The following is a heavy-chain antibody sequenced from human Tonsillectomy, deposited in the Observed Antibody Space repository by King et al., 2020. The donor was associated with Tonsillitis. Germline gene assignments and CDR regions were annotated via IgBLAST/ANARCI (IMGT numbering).Heavy chain of an antibody. V-gene: IGHV5-51*01. CDR3: ARGRTYKDFWXGQTWGY. Sequence: VQLVESGAEVKKPGESLKISCKGSGYSFSSYWIAWVRQMPGKGLEWMGIIYPGDSETRYSPSFQGQVTISADKSISTAYLKWSSLKASDTAMYYCARGRTYKDFWXGQTWGYWGQGTLVTVSS. J-gene: IGHJ4*02. CDR2: IYPGDSET. D-gene: IGHD3-3*01. CDR1: GYSFSSYW.